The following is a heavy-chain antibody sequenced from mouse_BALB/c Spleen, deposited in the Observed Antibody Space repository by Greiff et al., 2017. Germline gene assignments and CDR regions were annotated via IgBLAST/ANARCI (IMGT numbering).Heavy chain of an antibody. Sequence: VQLKESGPGLVKPSQSLSLTCTVTGYSITSDYAWNWIRQFPGNKLEWMGYISYSGSTSYNPSLKSRISITRDTSKNQFFLQLNSVTTEDTATYYCARMRNYYGSSYAMDYWGQGTSVTVSS. CDR2: ISYSGST. D-gene: IGHD1-1*01. J-gene: IGHJ4*01. CDR3: ARMRNYYGSSYAMDY. V-gene: IGHV3-2*02. CDR1: GYSITSDYA.